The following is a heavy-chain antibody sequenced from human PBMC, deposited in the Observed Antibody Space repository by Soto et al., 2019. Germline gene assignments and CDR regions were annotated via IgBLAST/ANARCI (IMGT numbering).Heavy chain of an antibody. Sequence: SETLSLTCTVSGGSISSYYWSWIRQPPGKGLEWIGYIYYSGSTNYNPSLKSRVTISVDTSKNQFSLKLSSVTAADTAVYYCASGNNLDIQDYWGQGTLVTVSS. CDR2: IYYSGST. V-gene: IGHV4-59*01. CDR1: GGSISSYY. CDR3: ASGNNLDIQDY. D-gene: IGHD2-2*03. J-gene: IGHJ4*02.